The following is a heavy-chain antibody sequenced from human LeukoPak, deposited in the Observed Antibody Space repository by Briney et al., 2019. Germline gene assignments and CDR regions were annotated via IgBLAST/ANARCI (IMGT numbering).Heavy chain of an antibody. Sequence: PGGSLRLSCAASGFSFSTYWMSWVRQAPGKGLEWVANIKQDGSEKYYVDSVKGRFTISRDNAKNSLYLQMSSLRAEDTAVYYCARDSGPLGDGHWGQGTLVTVSS. CDR1: GFSFSTYW. CDR3: ARDSGPLGDGH. J-gene: IGHJ4*02. V-gene: IGHV3-7*01. CDR2: IKQDGSEK. D-gene: IGHD4-17*01.